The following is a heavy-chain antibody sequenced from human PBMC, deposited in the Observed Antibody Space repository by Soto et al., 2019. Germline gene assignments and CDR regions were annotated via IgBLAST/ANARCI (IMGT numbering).Heavy chain of an antibody. D-gene: IGHD6-6*01. CDR1: GFTFSSYW. Sequence: PVGSLRLSCAASGFTFSSYWMSWVRQAPGKGLEWVANIKQDGSEKYYVDSVKGRFTISRDNAKNSLYLQMNSLRAEDTAVYYCARENEYSSSSAGFDYWGQGTLVTVSS. V-gene: IGHV3-7*01. J-gene: IGHJ4*02. CDR3: ARENEYSSSSAGFDY. CDR2: IKQDGSEK.